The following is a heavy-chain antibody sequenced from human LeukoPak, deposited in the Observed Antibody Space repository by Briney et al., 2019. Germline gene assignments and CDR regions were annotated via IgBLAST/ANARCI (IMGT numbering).Heavy chain of an antibody. J-gene: IGHJ3*02. V-gene: IGHV1-18*01. CDR2: ISAYNGNT. CDR3: ASTMVRATDAFDI. D-gene: IGHD3-10*01. CDR1: GYTFTSYG. Sequence: SVKVSFKASGYTFTSYGISWVRQAPGQGLEWMGWISAYNGNTNYAQKLQGRVTMTTDTSTSTAYMELRSLRSDDPAVYYCASTMVRATDAFDIWGQGTMVTVSS.